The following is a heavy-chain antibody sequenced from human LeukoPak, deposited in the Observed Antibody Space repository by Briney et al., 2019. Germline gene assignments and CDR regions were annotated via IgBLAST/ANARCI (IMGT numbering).Heavy chain of an antibody. J-gene: IGHJ4*02. CDR2: ISYDGSNK. CDR3: ARVMDGSYFGYFDY. D-gene: IGHD1-26*01. CDR1: GFTFSSYA. Sequence: QPGGSLRLSCAASGFTFSSYAMHWVRQAPGKGLERVAVISYDGSNKYYADSVKGRFTISRDNSKNTLYLQMNSLRAEDTAVYYCARVMDGSYFGYFDYWGQGTLVTVSS. V-gene: IGHV3-30*01.